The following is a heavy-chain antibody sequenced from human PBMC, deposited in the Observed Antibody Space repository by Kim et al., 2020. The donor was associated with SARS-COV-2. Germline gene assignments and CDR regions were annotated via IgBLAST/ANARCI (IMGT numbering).Heavy chain of an antibody. CDR1: GFTFSSYG. CDR3: AKMVSSGYYYYYGMDV. V-gene: IGHV3-33*06. CDR2: IWYDGSNK. D-gene: IGHD3-22*01. Sequence: GGSLRLSCAASGFTFSSYGMHWVRQAPGKGLEWVAVIWYDGSNKYYADSVKGRFTISRDNSKNTLYLQMNSLRAEDTAVYYCAKMVSSGYYYYYGMDVWGQGTTVTVSS. J-gene: IGHJ6*02.